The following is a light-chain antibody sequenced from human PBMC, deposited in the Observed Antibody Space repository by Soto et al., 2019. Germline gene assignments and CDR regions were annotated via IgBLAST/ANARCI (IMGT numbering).Light chain of an antibody. J-gene: IGLJ2*01. Sequence: QSALTQPPSASGSPGQSVTISCTGTSSDVGGYNYVSWYQHHPGKAPKLMIFEVTERPSGVPDRFSGSKSGNTASLTVSGLQAEDEADYYCSSYAGNNILVFGGGTKLTGL. CDR1: SSDVGGYNY. CDR3: SSYAGNNILV. V-gene: IGLV2-8*01. CDR2: EVT.